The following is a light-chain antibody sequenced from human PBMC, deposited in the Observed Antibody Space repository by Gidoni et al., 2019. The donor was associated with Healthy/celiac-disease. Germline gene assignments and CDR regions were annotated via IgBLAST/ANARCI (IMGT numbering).Light chain of an antibody. J-gene: IGKJ4*02. V-gene: IGKV1-39*01. CDR2: AAS. CDR1: QSISSY. CDR3: QQSYSTPQ. Sequence: DIQMTQSPSSLSASVGDRVTITCRASQSISSYLNWYQQKPWKAPKLLIYAASSLQSGVPSRFSGSGSGTDFTLTISSLQPEDFATYYCQQSYSTPQFGGGTNVEIK.